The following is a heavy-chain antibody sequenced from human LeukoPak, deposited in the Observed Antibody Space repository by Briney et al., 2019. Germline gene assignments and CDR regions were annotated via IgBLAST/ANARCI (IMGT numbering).Heavy chain of an antibody. Sequence: ASVKVSCKASGYTFTSYYMHWVRQAPGQGLEWMGIINPSGGSTSYAQKFQGRVTMTRDTSTSTVYMELSSLRSEDTAVYYCAREVPTEAYSNPPPYYYYMDVWGKGTTVTVSS. J-gene: IGHJ6*03. CDR1: GYTFTSYY. D-gene: IGHD4-11*01. CDR2: INPSGGST. V-gene: IGHV1-46*01. CDR3: AREVPTEAYSNPPPYYYYMDV.